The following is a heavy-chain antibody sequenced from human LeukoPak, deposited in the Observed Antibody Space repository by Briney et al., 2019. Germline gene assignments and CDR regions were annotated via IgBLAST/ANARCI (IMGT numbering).Heavy chain of an antibody. J-gene: IGHJ4*02. CDR1: GFTFSSYS. CDR2: ISSSSNYI. V-gene: IGHV3-21*01. D-gene: IGHD3-10*01. CDR3: ASRYYYGSGSHPPFDY. Sequence: GGSLRLSCAASGFTFSSYSMNWVRQAPGKGLEWVSSISSSSNYIYYADSVKGRFTISRDNAKNSLYLQMNSLRAEDTAVYYCASRYYYGSGSHPPFDYWGQGTLVTVSS.